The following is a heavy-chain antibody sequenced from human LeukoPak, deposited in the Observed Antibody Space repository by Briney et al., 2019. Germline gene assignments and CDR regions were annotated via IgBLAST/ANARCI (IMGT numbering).Heavy chain of an antibody. J-gene: IGHJ4*02. Sequence: GGSLRLSCAASGFTFSRYWMSWVRQAPGKGLEWVSSISSSSSYIYYADSLKGRFTISRDNAKNSLYLQMNSLRAEDTAAYYCAREVMVRGEYGFDYWGQGTLVTVSS. V-gene: IGHV3-21*01. CDR1: GFTFSRYW. CDR2: ISSSSSYI. CDR3: AREVMVRGEYGFDY. D-gene: IGHD3-10*01.